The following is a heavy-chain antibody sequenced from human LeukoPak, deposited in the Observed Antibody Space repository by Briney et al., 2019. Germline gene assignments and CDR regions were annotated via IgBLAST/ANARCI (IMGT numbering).Heavy chain of an antibody. J-gene: IGHJ4*02. D-gene: IGHD6-6*01. CDR2: LPPDELGI. V-gene: IGHV3-74*01. Sequence: GGSLRLSCAASGFTFTNYWMHWVRQAPGMGLVWVSRLPPDELGIIYADSVKGRFTVSRDNAKNTVYLQMNNLRVDDTAMYYCVGTIASRGSEYWGQGALVTVSS. CDR3: VGTIASRGSEY. CDR1: GFTFTNYW.